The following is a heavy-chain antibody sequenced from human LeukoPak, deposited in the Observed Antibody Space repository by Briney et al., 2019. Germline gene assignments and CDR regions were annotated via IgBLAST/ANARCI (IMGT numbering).Heavy chain of an antibody. CDR2: INQDGSQK. D-gene: IGHD4-17*01. J-gene: IGHJ4*02. Sequence: GGSLRLSCAVSGFTFSSYWMSWFRQAPGKGLEWVANINQDGSQKFSVDSVKGRFTISRDNAKNSLSLQMNSLRVEDTAVYYCARDWFDGDYDRFDYWGQGTLVAVCS. CDR3: ARDWFDGDYDRFDY. V-gene: IGHV3-7*03. CDR1: GFTFSSYW.